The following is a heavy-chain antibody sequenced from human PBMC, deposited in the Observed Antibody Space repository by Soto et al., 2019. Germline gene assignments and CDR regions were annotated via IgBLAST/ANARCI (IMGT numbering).Heavy chain of an antibody. Sequence: GGSLRLSCAASGFTFSNAWMSWVRQAPGKGLEWVGRIKSKTDGGTTDYAAPVKGRFTISRDDSKNTLYLQMNSLKTEDTAVYYCTTDVGNYYGSGSYYPNFDYWGQGTLVTVSS. CDR3: TTDVGNYYGSGSYYPNFDY. J-gene: IGHJ4*02. V-gene: IGHV3-15*01. CDR2: IKSKTDGGTT. D-gene: IGHD3-10*01. CDR1: GFTFSNAW.